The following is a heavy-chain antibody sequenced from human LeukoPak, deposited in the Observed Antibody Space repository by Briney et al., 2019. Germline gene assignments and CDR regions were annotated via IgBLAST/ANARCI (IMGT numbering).Heavy chain of an antibody. D-gene: IGHD3-16*01. CDR3: ARAFGYGFVF. Sequence: GGSLRLSCAASGFAFNFYAMSWVRQAPGKGLQWVSTINANGINTYYADSVRGRFTISRDNSKDTLYLQMNSLRAEDTAVYYCARAFGYGFVFWGQGTLVTVSS. V-gene: IGHV3-23*01. CDR2: INANGINT. J-gene: IGHJ4*02. CDR1: GFAFNFYA.